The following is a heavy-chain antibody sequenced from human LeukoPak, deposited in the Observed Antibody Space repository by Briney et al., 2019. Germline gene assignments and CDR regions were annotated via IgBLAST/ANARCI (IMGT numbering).Heavy chain of an antibody. CDR3: AREERLDGGPYLIGP. CDR2: ITPHNDGT. CDR1: GYTFTVCY. D-gene: IGHD3-16*01. J-gene: IGHJ5*02. V-gene: IGHV1-2*02. Sequence: AAVNVSCKTSGYTFTVCYLHWARDASGQGLECGGWITPHNDGTRPTQKFQGRDTMIRDTSIATLYLAVAWVTSEDTSIYYCAREERLDGGPYLIGPWGQKTLVTVSS.